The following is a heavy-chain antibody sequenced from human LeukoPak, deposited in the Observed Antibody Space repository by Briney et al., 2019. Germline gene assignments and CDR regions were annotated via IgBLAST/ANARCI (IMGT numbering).Heavy chain of an antibody. J-gene: IGHJ4*02. CDR2: INHSGST. CDR1: GGSFSGYY. V-gene: IGHV4-34*01. CDR3: ARGLIKGIAVAGTG. D-gene: IGHD6-19*01. Sequence: SEALSLTCAVYGGSFSGYYWTWIRQSPGKGLEWIGEINHSGSTNYNPSLKSRVTISVDTSKNQFSLKLNSVTAADTAVYYCARGLIKGIAVAGTGWGQGTLVTVSS.